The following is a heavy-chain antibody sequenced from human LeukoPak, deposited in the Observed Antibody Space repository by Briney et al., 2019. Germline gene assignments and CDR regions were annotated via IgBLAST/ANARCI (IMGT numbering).Heavy chain of an antibody. D-gene: IGHD5-24*01. J-gene: IGHJ3*01. V-gene: IGHV3-23*01. CDR1: GFTFSTYA. CDR2: ISGSGSST. Sequence: GGSLRLSCAPSGFTFSTYAMSWVRQAPGRGLKWVSVISGSGSSTYYADSVKGRFTISRDNSKNTLYLQMNSLRAEDTAVYYCAKEMATIRAFAFWGQGTMVTVSS. CDR3: AKEMATIRAFAF.